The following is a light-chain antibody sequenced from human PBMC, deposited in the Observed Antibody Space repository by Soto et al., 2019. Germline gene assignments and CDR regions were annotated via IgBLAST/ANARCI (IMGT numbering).Light chain of an antibody. CDR1: SGHSSYI. Sequence: QPVLIQSPSASASLGASVTLTCTLTSGHSSYIVVWHQQQPEKGPRYLMKINSDGSHIKGDGIPDRFSGSSSGAERYLTISRLQSEDEGDYYCQTWLSSGIRVFGGGTKLTVL. CDR3: QTWLSSGIRV. J-gene: IGLJ3*02. V-gene: IGLV4-69*01. CDR2: INSDGSH.